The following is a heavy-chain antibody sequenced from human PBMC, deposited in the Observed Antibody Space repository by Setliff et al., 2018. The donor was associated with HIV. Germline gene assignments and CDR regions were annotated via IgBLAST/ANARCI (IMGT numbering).Heavy chain of an antibody. CDR2: ISQDASKD. D-gene: IGHD3-16*02. CDR3: AKSSFRFFEDLSDWYFDL. V-gene: IGHV3-30*18. J-gene: IGHJ2*01. Sequence: PGESLKISCATSGFSLRTYGLHWVRQAPGKGLEWVAVISQDASKDYYADSVKGRFTIPKDNSKNTVFLQMNNLGVEDTALYYCAKSSFRFFEDLSDWYFDLWGRGTLVTVSS. CDR1: GFSLRTYG.